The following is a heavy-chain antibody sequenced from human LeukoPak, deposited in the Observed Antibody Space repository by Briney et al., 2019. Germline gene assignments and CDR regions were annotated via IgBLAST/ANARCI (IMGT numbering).Heavy chain of an antibody. J-gene: IGHJ6*03. D-gene: IGHD3-22*01. Sequence: ASVKVSCKASGYTFTGYYMHWVRQAPGQGLEWMRWINPNSGGTNYAQKFQGRVTMTRDTSISTAYMELSRLRSDDTAVYYCARDPPQYYYDSSGYYYYYYMDVWGKGTTVTVSS. CDR3: ARDPPQYYYDSSGYYYYYYMDV. CDR1: GYTFTGYY. V-gene: IGHV1-2*02. CDR2: INPNSGGT.